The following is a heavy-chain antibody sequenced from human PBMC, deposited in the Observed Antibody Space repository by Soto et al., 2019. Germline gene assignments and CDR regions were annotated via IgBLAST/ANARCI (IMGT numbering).Heavy chain of an antibody. V-gene: IGHV1-58*01. J-gene: IGHJ5*02. CDR2: IVVGTGDT. CDR1: GFTFTSSS. Sequence: QMQLVQSGPEVKKPGTSVKVSCKASGFTFTSSSVQWVRQARGQGPEWIGWIVVGTGDTKYAQKFQERVTFDRDISTTTAYMEVSSLTSDDTAVYYCAADRGYLWGQGTLVTVSS. D-gene: IGHD3-10*01. CDR3: AADRGYL.